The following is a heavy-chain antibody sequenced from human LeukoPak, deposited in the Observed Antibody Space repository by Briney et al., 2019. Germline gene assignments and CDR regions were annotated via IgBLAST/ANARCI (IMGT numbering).Heavy chain of an antibody. V-gene: IGHV6-1*01. CDR2: TYHRSKWYN. CDR3: AGDRGVGAAVFFDY. CDR1: GDNVSSNSAT. J-gene: IGHJ4*02. Sequence: SQTLSLTCAISGDNVSSNSATWNWIRQSPSRGLEWLGRTYHRSKWYNDYAVSVKSRMTIIPDTSKNQFSLQLNSVTPDDTALYYCAGDRGVGAAVFFDYWGLGTLVTVSS. D-gene: IGHD6-13*01.